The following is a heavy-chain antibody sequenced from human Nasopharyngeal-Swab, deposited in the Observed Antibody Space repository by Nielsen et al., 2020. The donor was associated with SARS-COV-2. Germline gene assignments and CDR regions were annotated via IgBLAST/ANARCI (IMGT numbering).Heavy chain of an antibody. CDR3: VRVPTIASHMDY. J-gene: IGHJ4*02. CDR1: GSIVSTKY. D-gene: IGHD6-6*01. CDR2: IYSGDKT. V-gene: IGHV3-66*02. Sequence: GGSLRLSCAASGSIVSTKYMSWVRQAPGKGLEWVSVIYSGDKTYYADSVRGRITISRDNSRNTVNLQMTSLRPEDTAVYYCVRVPTIASHMDYWGQGTPVTVSS.